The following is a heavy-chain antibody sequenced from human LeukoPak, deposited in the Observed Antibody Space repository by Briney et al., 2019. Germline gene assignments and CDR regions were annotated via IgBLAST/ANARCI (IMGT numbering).Heavy chain of an antibody. Sequence: GESLKISCKGSGYSFTSYWIGWVRQMPGKGLEWMGIIYPGDSDTRYSPSFQGQVTISADKSISTAYLQWSSLKASDTAMYYCASSPMENGIAGTNDAFDIWGQGTMVTVSS. CDR1: GYSFTSYW. J-gene: IGHJ3*02. V-gene: IGHV5-51*01. D-gene: IGHD1-7*01. CDR2: IYPGDSDT. CDR3: ASSPMENGIAGTNDAFDI.